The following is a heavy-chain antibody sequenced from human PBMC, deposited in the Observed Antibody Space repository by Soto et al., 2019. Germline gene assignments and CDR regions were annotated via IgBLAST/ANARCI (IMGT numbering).Heavy chain of an antibody. V-gene: IGHV6-1*01. CDR3: ARDRESGIFGVPRGNWFDP. D-gene: IGHD3-3*01. J-gene: IGHJ5*02. CDR1: GDSVSSDSAA. CDR2: TYYRSKWYN. Sequence: SETLSLTCAISGDSVSSDSAAWNWIRQSPSRGLEWLGRTYYRSKWYNDYAVSVKSRITINPDTSKNQFSLQLNSVTPEDTAVYYCARDRESGIFGVPRGNWFDPWGQGTLVTVSS.